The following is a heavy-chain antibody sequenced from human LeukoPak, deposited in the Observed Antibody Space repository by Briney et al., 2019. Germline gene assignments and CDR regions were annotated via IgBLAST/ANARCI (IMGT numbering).Heavy chain of an antibody. V-gene: IGHV1-18*01. CDR3: ARDPVGGSYGYGDGDY. D-gene: IGHD3-16*01. CDR2: ISAYNGNT. J-gene: IGHJ4*02. Sequence: ASVKVSCKASGYTFTSYGISWVRQAPGQGLEWMGWISAYNGNTNYAQKLQGRVTMTTDTSTSTAYMELRSLRSDDTAVYYCARDPVGGSYGYGDGDYWGQGTLVTVSS. CDR1: GYTFTSYG.